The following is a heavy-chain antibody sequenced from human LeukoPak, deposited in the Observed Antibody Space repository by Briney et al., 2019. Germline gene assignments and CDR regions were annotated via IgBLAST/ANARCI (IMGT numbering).Heavy chain of an antibody. D-gene: IGHD2-2*01. CDR1: GGSISSYY. CDR3: ARDLLGRYCSITSCHNWFDP. CDR2: TYYSGST. J-gene: IGHJ5*02. Sequence: SETLSLTCTVSGGSISSYYWSWIRQPPGKGLEWIGYTYYSGSTNYNPSLKSRVTISVDTSKNQFSLKLSSVTAADTAVYYCARDLLGRYCSITSCHNWFDPWGQGTLVTVSS. V-gene: IGHV4-59*01.